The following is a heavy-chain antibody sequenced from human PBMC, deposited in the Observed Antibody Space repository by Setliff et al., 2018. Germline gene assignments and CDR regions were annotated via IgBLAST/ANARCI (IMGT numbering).Heavy chain of an antibody. CDR2: IYHSGST. J-gene: IGHJ4*02. V-gene: IGHV4-38-2*01. D-gene: IGHD6-6*01. CDR1: GYSISSGYY. Sequence: SETLSLTCAVSGYSISSGYYWGWIRQPPGKGLEWIGSIYHSGSTYYNPSLKSRVTISVDTSKDQFSLKVISMTAADTAVYYCARGRNIAARLLDSRGQGTLVTVSS. CDR3: ARGRNIAARLLDS.